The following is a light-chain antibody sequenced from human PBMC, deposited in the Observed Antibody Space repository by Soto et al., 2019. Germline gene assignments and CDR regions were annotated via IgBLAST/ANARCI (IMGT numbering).Light chain of an antibody. J-gene: IGKJ1*01. CDR1: QSVNSNF. CDR2: GAS. CDR3: QQYGSSPAT. V-gene: IGKV3-20*01. Sequence: EIVLTQSPATLSMSPGERASLFCRASQSVNSNFLAWYQQRPGQAPRLLVFGASSRATGIPERFSRSGSGTDFALTISRLEPEDFAVYYCQQYGSSPATFGQGTKVEIK.